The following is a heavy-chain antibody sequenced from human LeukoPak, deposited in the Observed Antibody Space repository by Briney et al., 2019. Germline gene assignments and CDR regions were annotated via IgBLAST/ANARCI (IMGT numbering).Heavy chain of an antibody. CDR2: ISGSGGST. J-gene: IGHJ4*02. D-gene: IGHD3-10*01. V-gene: IGHV3-23*01. Sequence: GGSLRLSCAASGFTFSSYAMSWVRQAPGKGLEWVSAISGSGGSTYYADSVKGRFTISRDNSKNTLYLQMNSLRAEDTAVYYCAKDHYYGSGSYMDYWGQGTLVTVSS. CDR3: AKDHYYGSGSYMDY. CDR1: GFTFSSYA.